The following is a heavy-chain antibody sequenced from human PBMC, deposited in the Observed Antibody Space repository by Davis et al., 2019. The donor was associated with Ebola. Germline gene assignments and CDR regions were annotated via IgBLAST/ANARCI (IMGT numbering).Heavy chain of an antibody. J-gene: IGHJ4*02. D-gene: IGHD3-10*01. CDR2: IYYSGST. V-gene: IGHV4-59*01. CDR3: AREGSSEEGAGSYDY. CDR1: GGSISSYY. Sequence: PGASLRLSCTVSGGSISSYYWSWIRQPPGKGLEWIGYIYYSGSTNYNPSLKSRVTISVDTSKNQFSLKLSSVTAADTAVYYCAREGSSEEGAGSYDYWGQGTLVTVSS.